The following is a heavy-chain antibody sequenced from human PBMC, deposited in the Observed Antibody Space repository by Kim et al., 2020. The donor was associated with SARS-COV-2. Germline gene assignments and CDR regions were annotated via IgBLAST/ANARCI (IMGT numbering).Heavy chain of an antibody. D-gene: IGHD1-26*01. CDR3: ARGAFFDY. Sequence: GGGTGPADAVKGRFTSSRDKAKNSLNLQMNSLRAEDTALYYCARGAFFDYWGQGTLVTVSS. V-gene: IGHV3-20*03. J-gene: IGHJ4*02. CDR2: GGGT.